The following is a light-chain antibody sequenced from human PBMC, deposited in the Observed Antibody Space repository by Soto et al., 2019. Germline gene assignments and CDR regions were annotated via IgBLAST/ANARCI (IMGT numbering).Light chain of an antibody. Sequence: DIQLTQSPSFLSASVGDRVTITCRASQGINDYLAWYQQKPGKAPKLLIYAASTFQSEDPSRFSGSASGKEFTLTISSLQHEDFASYYCQQFNTYPLTFGGGTKVEVK. V-gene: IGKV1-9*01. J-gene: IGKJ4*01. CDR1: QGINDY. CDR3: QQFNTYPLT. CDR2: AAS.